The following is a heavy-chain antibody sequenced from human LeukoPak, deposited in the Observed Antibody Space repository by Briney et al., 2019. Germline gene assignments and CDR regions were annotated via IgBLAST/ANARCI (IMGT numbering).Heavy chain of an antibody. CDR2: IYTSGST. J-gene: IGHJ4*02. Sequence: PSQTLSLTCTVSGGSISSGSYYWGWIRQPAGKGLEWIGRIYTSGSTNYNPSLKSRVTISVDRSKNQFSLKLSSVTAADTAVYYCARAFRWLDFYWGQGTLVTVSS. V-gene: IGHV4-61*02. D-gene: IGHD6-19*01. CDR1: GGSISSGSYY. CDR3: ARAFRWLDFY.